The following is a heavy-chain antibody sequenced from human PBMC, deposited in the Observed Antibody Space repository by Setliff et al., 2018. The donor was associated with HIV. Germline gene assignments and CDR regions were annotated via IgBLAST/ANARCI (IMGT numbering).Heavy chain of an antibody. CDR2: VYHSGST. CDR1: GGSISGSSYY. V-gene: IGHV4-39*07. J-gene: IGHJ4*02. CDR3: ARRGAYGYDYFDY. Sequence: SETLSLTCSVSGGSISGSSYYWGWIRQPPGKGLEWIGSVYHSGSTFYNPSLKSRVTLSLDTSKNQFSLKVTSVTAADTAVYYCARRGAYGYDYFDYWGPGILVTVSS. D-gene: IGHD5-12*01.